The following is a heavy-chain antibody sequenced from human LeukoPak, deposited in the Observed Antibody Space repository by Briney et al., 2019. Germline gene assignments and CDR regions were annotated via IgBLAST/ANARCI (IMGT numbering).Heavy chain of an antibody. J-gene: IGHJ4*02. Sequence: GESLKISCKGSGYSFTSYWIGWVRRMPGKGLEWMGIIYPGDSDTRYSPSFQGQVTISADKSISTAYLQWSSLKASDTAMYYCARLGYSYGGDDYFDYWGQGTLVTVSS. V-gene: IGHV5-51*01. D-gene: IGHD5-18*01. CDR3: ARLGYSYGGDDYFDY. CDR1: GYSFTSYW. CDR2: IYPGDSDT.